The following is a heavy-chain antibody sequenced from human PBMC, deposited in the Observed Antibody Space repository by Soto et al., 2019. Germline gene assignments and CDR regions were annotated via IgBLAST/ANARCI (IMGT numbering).Heavy chain of an antibody. Sequence: EVQLVESGGGLVKPGGSLRLSCAAAGFTFTNAWMNWVRQAPGKGLDWVGRIKSKTDGGTTDYAAPVKGRFTISRDDSKHTLYVQMNSLKTEDTGVYYCTTGRYCSSSSCYNYDYGLDVWGQGTTVTVSS. CDR3: TTGRYCSSSSCYNYDYGLDV. V-gene: IGHV3-15*07. J-gene: IGHJ6*02. CDR1: GFTFTNAW. CDR2: IKSKTDGGTT. D-gene: IGHD2-15*01.